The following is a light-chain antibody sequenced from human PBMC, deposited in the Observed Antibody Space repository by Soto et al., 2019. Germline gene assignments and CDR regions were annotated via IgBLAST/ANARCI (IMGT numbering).Light chain of an antibody. CDR2: DVS. Sequence: QSALTQPASVSGSPGQSITISCTRTSSDVGAYNYDSWYQQYPGEAPKVIIYDVSHRPAGVSNRFSGSKSGNTASLTISGLQTQAEADYSCSSYTSATTYVCGTGTKVTVL. V-gene: IGLV2-14*01. CDR3: SSYTSATTYV. CDR1: SSDVGAYNY. J-gene: IGLJ1*01.